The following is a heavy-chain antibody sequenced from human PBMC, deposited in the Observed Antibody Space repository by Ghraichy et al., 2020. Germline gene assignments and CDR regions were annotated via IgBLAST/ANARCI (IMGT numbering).Heavy chain of an antibody. J-gene: IGHJ6*02. CDR2: ISSSSSYI. CDR3: ARVLDTYSWYHYYYGMDV. D-gene: IGHD2-15*01. CDR1: GFTFSSYS. Sequence: GGSLRLSCAASGFTFSSYSMNWVRQAPGKGLEWVSSISSSSSYIYYADSVKGRFTISRDNAKNSLYLQMNSLRAEDTAVYYCARVLDTYSWYHYYYGMDVWGQGTTVTVSS. V-gene: IGHV3-21*01.